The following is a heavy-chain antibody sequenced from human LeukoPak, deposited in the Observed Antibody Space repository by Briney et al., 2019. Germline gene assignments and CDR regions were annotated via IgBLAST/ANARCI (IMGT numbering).Heavy chain of an antibody. D-gene: IGHD6-6*01. CDR2: ISDSGHDT. V-gene: IGHV3-23*01. Sequence: PGGSLRLSCAASGFTFNNYAMSWVRQAPGKGLEWVAAISDSGHDTYYADSVRGRFTISRDNSKNMLYLQMNSLRAEDAAIYYCAKRVPYSSSSVYFDYWGQGTLVTVSS. J-gene: IGHJ4*02. CDR1: GFTFNNYA. CDR3: AKRVPYSSSSVYFDY.